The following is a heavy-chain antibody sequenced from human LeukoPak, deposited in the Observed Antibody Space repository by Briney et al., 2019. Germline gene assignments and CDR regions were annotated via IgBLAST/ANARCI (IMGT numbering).Heavy chain of an antibody. CDR2: INPYNGNR. Sequence: GASVKVSCKTSGYRFITFGINWVRQAPGQGLEWMGWINPYNGNRYYAKKFQGRFNMTTDTSTSTVYLELQTLTSDDTATYYCARFQASGFRGFDHWGQGTLITVSS. J-gene: IGHJ4*02. D-gene: IGHD3-10*01. CDR3: ARFQASGFRGFDH. CDR1: GYRFITFG. V-gene: IGHV1-18*01.